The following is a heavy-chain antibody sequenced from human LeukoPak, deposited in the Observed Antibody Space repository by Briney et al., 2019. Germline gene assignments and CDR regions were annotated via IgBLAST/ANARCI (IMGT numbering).Heavy chain of an antibody. V-gene: IGHV1-2*06. Sequence: ASVNVSCKSSGYTFTGYYIHWVRQAPGQGLEWMGRINPNSGDTNYAQKFQGRVTITRETSISPPYMDLSRLRSDDTAVYYCARARSSISEDDLDTWGQGTLVPVSS. CDR1: GYTFTGYY. J-gene: IGHJ5*02. CDR3: ARARSSISEDDLDT. CDR2: INPNSGDT. D-gene: IGHD6-6*01.